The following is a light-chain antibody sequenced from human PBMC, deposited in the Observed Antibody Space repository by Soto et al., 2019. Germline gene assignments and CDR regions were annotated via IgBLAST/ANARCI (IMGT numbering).Light chain of an antibody. CDR2: DTS. CDR1: TGAVTSGHY. J-gene: IGLJ2*01. Sequence: QAVVTQEPSLTVSPGGTVTLTCASSTGAVTSGHYPYWFQQKPGQAPRTLIYDTSNKHSWTPARFSGSLLGGKAALTLSGAQPEDEADYCCLLSCSGGQVFGGGTKLTVL. V-gene: IGLV7-46*01. CDR3: LLSCSGGQV.